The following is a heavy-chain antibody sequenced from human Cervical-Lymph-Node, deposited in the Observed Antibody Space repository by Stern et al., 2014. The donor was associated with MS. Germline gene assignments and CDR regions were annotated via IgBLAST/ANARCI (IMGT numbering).Heavy chain of an antibody. V-gene: IGHV5-51*01. CDR2: IYPYASDT. CDR3: ARHVQGFDY. CDR1: GYSFTIYY. Sequence: EVQLVESGAEVKKPGESLKISCKLSGYSFTIYYIAWLRQMPGKGLEWMGVIYPYASDTTYSPSFQGQVTISADKSITTAYLQWSSLRASDTAMYYCARHVQGFDYWGQGTLVTVSS. J-gene: IGHJ4*02.